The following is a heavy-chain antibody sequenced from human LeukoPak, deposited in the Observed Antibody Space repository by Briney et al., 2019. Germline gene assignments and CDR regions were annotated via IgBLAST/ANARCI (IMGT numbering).Heavy chain of an antibody. V-gene: IGHV4-34*01. CDR2: INHSGST. CDR3: ARGPSYDFWSGYYPTYFDY. Sequence: SETLSLTCAVYGGSFSGYYWSWIRQPPGKGLEWIGEINHSGSTNYNPSLKSRVTISVDTSKNQFSLKLSSVTAADTAVYYCARGPSYDFWSGYYPTYFDYWGQGTLVTVSS. D-gene: IGHD3-3*01. J-gene: IGHJ4*02. CDR1: GGSFSGYY.